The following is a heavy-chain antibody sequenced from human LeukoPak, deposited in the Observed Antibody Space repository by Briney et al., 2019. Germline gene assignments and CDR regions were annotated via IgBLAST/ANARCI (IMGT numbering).Heavy chain of an antibody. CDR2: ISSSGSTI. D-gene: IGHD5-12*01. J-gene: IGHJ6*02. Sequence: GGSLRLSCAASGFTFSDYYMSWIRQAPGKGLEWVSYISSSGSTIHYADSVKGRFTISRDNAKNSLYLQMNSLRAEDTAVYYCAREFGLGSGYDYDYYYGMDVWGQGTTVTVSS. CDR3: AREFGLGSGYDYDYYYGMDV. CDR1: GFTFSDYY. V-gene: IGHV3-11*01.